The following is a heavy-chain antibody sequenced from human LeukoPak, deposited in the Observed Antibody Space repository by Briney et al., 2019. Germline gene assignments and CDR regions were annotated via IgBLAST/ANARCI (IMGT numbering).Heavy chain of an antibody. CDR2: IIPILGIA. CDR3: ARDNVVVPAAITWFDP. CDR1: GGTFSSYA. Sequence: SVKVSCKASGGTFSSYAISWVRQAPGQGLEWLGRIIPILGIANYAQKFQARVTITADKSTSTAYMELSSLRSEDTAVYYCARDNVVVPAAITWFDPWGQGTLVTVSS. D-gene: IGHD2-2*01. V-gene: IGHV1-69*04. J-gene: IGHJ5*02.